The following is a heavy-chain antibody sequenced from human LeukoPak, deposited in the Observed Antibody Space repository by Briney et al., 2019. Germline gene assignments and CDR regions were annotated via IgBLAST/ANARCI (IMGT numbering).Heavy chain of an antibody. CDR1: GYTFTDYY. J-gene: IGHJ3*02. D-gene: IGHD1-26*01. Sequence: GASVKVSCKASGYTFTDYYMHWVRQAPGQGLEWMAWINPNSGGTNYAQKFQGRVTMTRDTSISTAYMELSRLRSDDTAVYYCAVFPGIVGTTPLRDDAFDIWGQGTMVTASS. CDR2: INPNSGGT. V-gene: IGHV1-2*02. CDR3: AVFPGIVGTTPLRDDAFDI.